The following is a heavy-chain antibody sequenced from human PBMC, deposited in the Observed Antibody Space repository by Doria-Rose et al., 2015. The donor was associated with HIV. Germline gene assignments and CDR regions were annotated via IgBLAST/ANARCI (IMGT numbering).Heavy chain of an antibody. Sequence: QITLKESGPVLVKPTETLTLTCTVSGVSLSSPGMGVSWIRQPPGKALEWLANHFSDDERSYKTCLKSWLTISKCTSKSQVVLTMTDMDPVDTATYYCARIKSSRWYHKYYVDFWGQGTLVIVSA. CDR3: ARIKSSRWYHKYYVDF. V-gene: IGHV2-26*01. CDR1: GVSLSSPGMG. D-gene: IGHD6-13*01. J-gene: IGHJ4*02. CDR2: HFSDDER.